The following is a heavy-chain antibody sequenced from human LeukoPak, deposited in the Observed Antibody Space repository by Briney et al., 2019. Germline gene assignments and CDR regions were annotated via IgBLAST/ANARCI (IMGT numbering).Heavy chain of an antibody. J-gene: IGHJ4*02. V-gene: IGHV3-23*01. CDR1: GFTFSTYA. CDR2: ISGSGLGT. Sequence: GGSLRLSCAATGFTFSTYAMNWVRQAPGKGLEWFSGISGSGLGTYYTDSVKGRFTISRDNSKITLYLQMNSLTAEDTAVYYCAKDYGDRRPYYFNYWGRGTLVTVSS. CDR3: AKDYGDRRPYYFNY. D-gene: IGHD4-17*01.